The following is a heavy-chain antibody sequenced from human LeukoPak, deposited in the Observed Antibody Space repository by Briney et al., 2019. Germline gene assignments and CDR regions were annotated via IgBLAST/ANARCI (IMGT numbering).Heavy chain of an antibody. J-gene: IGHJ4*02. Sequence: GGSLRLSCAASGFTFSSYWMSWVRQAPGKGLEWVAVISYDGSNKYYADSVKGRFTISRDNSKNTLYLQMNSLRAEDTAVYYCAAEWIQLWLFGYWGQGTLVTVSS. CDR3: AAEWIQLWLFGY. D-gene: IGHD5-18*01. CDR2: ISYDGSNK. CDR1: GFTFSSYW. V-gene: IGHV3-30*03.